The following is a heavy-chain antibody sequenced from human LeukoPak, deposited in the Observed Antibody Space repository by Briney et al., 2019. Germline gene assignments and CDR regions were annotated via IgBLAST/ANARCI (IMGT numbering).Heavy chain of an antibody. V-gene: IGHV3-7*01. CDR1: GFTFSSFW. CDR2: IKQDGSEK. Sequence: EPGGSLRLSCAASGFTFSSFWMNWVRQAPGKGLEWVTNIKQDGSEKYYLDSVKGRFTISRDNAKNSLFLQMNSLRVEDTAVYYCAREAGSGTYRGKYYYYYMDVWGKGTTVTVSS. J-gene: IGHJ6*03. D-gene: IGHD3-10*01. CDR3: AREAGSGTYRGKYYYYYMDV.